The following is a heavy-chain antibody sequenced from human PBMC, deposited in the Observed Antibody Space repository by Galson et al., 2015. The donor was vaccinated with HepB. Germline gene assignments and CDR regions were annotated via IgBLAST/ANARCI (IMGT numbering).Heavy chain of an antibody. J-gene: IGHJ3*02. D-gene: IGHD5-12*01. CDR3: AATTPHHDDAFDI. CDR2: INTNTGNP. Sequence: SVKVSCKASGYTFTSYAMNWVRQAPGQGLEWMGWINTNTGNPTYAQGFTGRFVFSLDTSVSTAYLQMSSLKAEDTAVYYCAATTPHHDDAFDIWGQGTMVTVSS. CDR1: GYTFTSYA. V-gene: IGHV7-4-1*02.